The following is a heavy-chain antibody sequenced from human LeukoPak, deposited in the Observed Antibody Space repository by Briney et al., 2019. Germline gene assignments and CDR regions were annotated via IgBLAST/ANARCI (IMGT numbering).Heavy chain of an antibody. Sequence: SSETLSLTCTVSGGSISSYYWSWIRQPPGKGLEWIGYIYYSGSTNYNPSLKSRVTISVDTSKNQFSLKLSSVTAADTAVYYCARNSVAGTFDYWGQGTLVTGSS. CDR3: ARNSVAGTFDY. J-gene: IGHJ4*02. V-gene: IGHV4-59*01. D-gene: IGHD6-19*01. CDR1: GGSISSYY. CDR2: IYYSGST.